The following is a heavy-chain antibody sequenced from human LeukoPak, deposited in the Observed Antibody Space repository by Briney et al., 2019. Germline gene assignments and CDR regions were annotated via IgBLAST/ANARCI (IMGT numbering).Heavy chain of an antibody. CDR2: ISGSGGST. Sequence: PGGSLRLSCAASGFSFSTYAMSWVRQAPGKGLEWVSAISGSGGSTYYADSVKGRFTISRDNSKNTLYLQMNSLRAEDTAVYYCAKDRPSGRAYFDYWGQGTLVIVSS. CDR1: GFSFSTYA. V-gene: IGHV3-23*01. J-gene: IGHJ4*02. CDR3: AKDRPSGRAYFDY. D-gene: IGHD1-1*01.